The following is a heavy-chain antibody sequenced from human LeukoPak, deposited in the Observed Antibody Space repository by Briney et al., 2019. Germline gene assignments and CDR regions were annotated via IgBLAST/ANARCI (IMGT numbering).Heavy chain of an antibody. V-gene: IGHV3-48*01. CDR3: ASGYRSGPICA. Sequence: GGPLRLSCAASGFTFSIYRMIWVPQAPGKALEWVSSISSSGSNSYHADSVKGRFSISRDNSKNSLYLQMNSLRAEDTAMYFCASGYRSGPICAWGQGTLVTVSS. CDR1: GFTFSIYR. CDR2: ISSSGSNS. D-gene: IGHD3-16*02. J-gene: IGHJ1*01.